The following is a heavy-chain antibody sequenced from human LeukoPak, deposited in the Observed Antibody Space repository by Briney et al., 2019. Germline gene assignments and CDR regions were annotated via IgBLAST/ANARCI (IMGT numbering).Heavy chain of an antibody. V-gene: IGHV3-7*01. Sequence: VGSLRLSCAASGFTFSSYWMSWVRQAPGKGLEWMANIKQDGSEKYYVDSVKGRFTISRDNAKNSLYLQMNSLRAEDTAVYYCASSITIFGVVYSDAFDIWGQGTMVTVSS. CDR1: GFTFSSYW. CDR2: IKQDGSEK. D-gene: IGHD3-3*01. J-gene: IGHJ3*02. CDR3: ASSITIFGVVYSDAFDI.